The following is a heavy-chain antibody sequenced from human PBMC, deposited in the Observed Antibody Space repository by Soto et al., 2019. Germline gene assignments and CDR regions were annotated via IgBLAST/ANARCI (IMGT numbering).Heavy chain of an antibody. CDR3: ARDDSSSWGWFDP. Sequence: SETLSLTFTVSVGSISSYYWSWIRQPPGKGLEWIGYIYYSGSTNYTPSLKSRVAISVDTSKNQFSLKLSSVTAADTAVYYCARDDSSSWGWFDPWGQGTLVTVSS. J-gene: IGHJ5*02. V-gene: IGHV4-59*01. D-gene: IGHD6-13*01. CDR2: IYYSGST. CDR1: VGSISSYY.